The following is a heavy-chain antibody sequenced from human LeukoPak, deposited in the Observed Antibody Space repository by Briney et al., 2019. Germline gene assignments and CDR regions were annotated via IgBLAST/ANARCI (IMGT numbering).Heavy chain of an antibody. Sequence: PSETLSLTCTVSGGSISNYCWSWIRQPPGKGLEWTGCISYSGSTNYNPSLRSRVTISVDTSKNQFSLKLSSEPDARTDVYDCASHQCSSGWYRFEYWGQGTLVTVSS. CDR1: GGSISNYC. D-gene: IGHD6-19*01. V-gene: IGHV4-59*08. J-gene: IGHJ4*02. CDR3: ASHQCSSGWYRFEY. CDR2: ISYSGST.